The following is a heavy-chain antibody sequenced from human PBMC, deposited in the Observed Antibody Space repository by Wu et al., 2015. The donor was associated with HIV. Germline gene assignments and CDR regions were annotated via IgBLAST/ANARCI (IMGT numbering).Heavy chain of an antibody. CDR1: GYTFTSYG. CDR2: ISAYNGNT. D-gene: IGHD3-3*01. J-gene: IGHJ6*03. V-gene: IGHV1-18*01. CDR3: ARLPITIFGVGYPDDYYYYMDV. Sequence: QVQLVQSGAEVKKPGASVKVSCKASGYTFTSYGISWVRQAPGQGLEWMGWISAYNGNTNYAQKLQGRVTMTTDTSTSTAYMELRSLRSDDTAVYYCARLPITIFGVGYPDDYYYYMDVWGKGTTVTVSS.